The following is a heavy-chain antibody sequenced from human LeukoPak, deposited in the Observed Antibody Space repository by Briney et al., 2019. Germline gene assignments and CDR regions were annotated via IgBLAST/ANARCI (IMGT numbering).Heavy chain of an antibody. CDR3: ARGPRITMIVVVLQNAFDI. J-gene: IGHJ3*02. V-gene: IGHV1-2*02. Sequence: ASVKVSCKASGYTFTGYYMHWVRQAPGQGLEWMGWINPNSGGTNYARKFQGRVTMTRDTSISTAYMELSRLRSDDTAVYYCARGPRITMIVVVLQNAFDIWGQGTMVTVSS. D-gene: IGHD3-22*01. CDR1: GYTFTGYY. CDR2: INPNSGGT.